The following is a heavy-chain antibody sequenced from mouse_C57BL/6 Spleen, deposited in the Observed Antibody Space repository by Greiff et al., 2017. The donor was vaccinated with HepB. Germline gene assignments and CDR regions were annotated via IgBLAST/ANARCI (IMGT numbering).Heavy chain of an antibody. CDR1: GYTFTDYE. Sequence: QVQLQQSGAELVRPGASVTLSCKASGYTFTDYEMHWVKQTPVHGLEWIGAIDPETGGTAYNQKFKGKAILTADKSSSTAYMELRSLTSEDSAVYYCTRGGNGNYVPFDYWGQGTTLTVSS. CDR2: IDPETGGT. CDR3: TRGGNGNYVPFDY. V-gene: IGHV1-15*01. D-gene: IGHD2-1*01. J-gene: IGHJ2*01.